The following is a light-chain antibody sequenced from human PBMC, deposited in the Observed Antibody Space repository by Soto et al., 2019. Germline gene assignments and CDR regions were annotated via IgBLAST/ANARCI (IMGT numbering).Light chain of an antibody. V-gene: IGLV2-14*01. Sequence: ALTQPASVSGSPGQSITISCTGTSSDVGGYNYVAWYQQHPGKVPRLMIYEVSNRPSGVSNRFSGSKSGSTASLTISGLQAEDEADYYCISYTSSSTSYVFGTGTKV. CDR2: EVS. CDR3: ISYTSSSTSYV. J-gene: IGLJ1*01. CDR1: SSDVGGYNY.